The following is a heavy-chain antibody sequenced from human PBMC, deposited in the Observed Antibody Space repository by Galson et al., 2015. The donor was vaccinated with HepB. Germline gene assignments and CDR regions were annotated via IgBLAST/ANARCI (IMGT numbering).Heavy chain of an antibody. V-gene: IGHV4-30-2*01. CDR1: GGSISSGGYS. Sequence: QLQLQESGSGLVKPSQTLSLTCAVSGGSISSGGYSWSWIRQPPGKGLEWIGYIYHSGSTYYNPSLQSRVTISVDRSKNQFSLKLSSVTAAGTAAYYCARYSVLYGMDVWGQGTTVTVSS. CDR3: ARYSVLYGMDV. J-gene: IGHJ6*02. CDR2: IYHSGST. D-gene: IGHD5/OR15-5a*01.